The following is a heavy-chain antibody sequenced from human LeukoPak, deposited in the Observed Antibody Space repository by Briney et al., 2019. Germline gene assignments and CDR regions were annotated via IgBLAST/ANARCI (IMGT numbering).Heavy chain of an antibody. CDR2: IFPDDSDA. CDR1: GYSFTSYW. D-gene: IGHD6-19*01. Sequence: HGESLKISCRGSGYSFTSYWIAWVRQMPGRGLEWMGIIFPDDSDARYSPSFQGLITISADKPINTAYLQWSSLKASDTAMYYCARHSDITVADSWGQGTLVTVSS. J-gene: IGHJ5*01. CDR3: ARHSDITVADS. V-gene: IGHV5-51*01.